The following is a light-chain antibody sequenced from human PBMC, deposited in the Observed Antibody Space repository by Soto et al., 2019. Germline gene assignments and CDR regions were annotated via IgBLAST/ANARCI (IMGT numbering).Light chain of an antibody. CDR2: YAS. J-gene: IGKJ5*01. CDR1: ESVSNN. V-gene: IGKV3-15*01. Sequence: EIMMTQSPGTLSVSPGERATLSCRASESVSNNLAWYQQKPGHAPRLLIYYASTRATGIPDRFSGCGSGTEFTLTITSLQSEDFALYYCQQYNDWPPITFGQGTRLEIK. CDR3: QQYNDWPPIT.